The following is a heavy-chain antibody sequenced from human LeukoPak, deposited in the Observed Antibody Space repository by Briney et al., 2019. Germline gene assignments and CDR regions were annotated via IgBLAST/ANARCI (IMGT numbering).Heavy chain of an antibody. Sequence: PGGSLRLSCAAPGFTFSSYAMHWGRQAPGKGLEYVSAISSNGGSTYYANSVKGRFTISRDNSKNTLYLQMGSLRAEDMAVYYCARGGTIFGVGYNWFDPWGQGTLVTVSS. D-gene: IGHD3-3*01. J-gene: IGHJ5*02. V-gene: IGHV3-64*01. CDR2: ISSNGGST. CDR3: ARGGTIFGVGYNWFDP. CDR1: GFTFSSYA.